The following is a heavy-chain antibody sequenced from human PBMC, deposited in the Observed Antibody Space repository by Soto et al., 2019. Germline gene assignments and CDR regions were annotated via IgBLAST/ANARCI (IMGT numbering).Heavy chain of an antibody. D-gene: IGHD3-10*02. CDR3: ARSSVRGWSY. CDR2: ITHSGST. J-gene: IGHJ4*02. CDR1: GGSFSGYY. V-gene: IGHV4-34*01. Sequence: SETLSLTCAVYGGSFSGYYWTWIRQPPGKGLEWIGEITHSGSTNYNPSLKSRVTISVDTSKNQSSLNLNSVTAADTAVYYCARSSVRGWSYWGQGTMVTVYS.